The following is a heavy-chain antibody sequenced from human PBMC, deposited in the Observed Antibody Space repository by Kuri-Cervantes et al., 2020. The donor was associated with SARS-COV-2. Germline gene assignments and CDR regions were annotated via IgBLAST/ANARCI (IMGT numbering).Heavy chain of an antibody. D-gene: IGHD6-6*01. V-gene: IGHV4-39*01. CDR3: ARVSKAARPSAWFDP. CDR2: IYYSGST. J-gene: IGHJ5*02. CDR1: GGSISSSSYY. Sequence: GSLRLSCTVSGGSISSSSYYWGWTRQPPGKGLEWIGSIYYSGSTYYNPSLKSRVTISVDTSKNQFSLKLSSVTAADTAVYYCARVSKAARPSAWFDPWGQGTLVTVSS.